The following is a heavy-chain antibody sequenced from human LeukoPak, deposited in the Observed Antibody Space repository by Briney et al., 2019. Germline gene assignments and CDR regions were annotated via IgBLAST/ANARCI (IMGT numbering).Heavy chain of an antibody. J-gene: IGHJ4*02. V-gene: IGHV3-7*01. D-gene: IGHD4/OR15-4a*01. Sequence: GGSLRLSCVASGFTFSTYKMTWVRQAPGKGLEWVANINQDASEKTYLDSVKGRFTISRDNAKNSLYLQMNSLRVEDTAVYYCARAIPYSDNYIWYFDSWGQGTLSPSPQ. CDR3: ARAIPYSDNYIWYFDS. CDR1: GFTFSTYK. CDR2: INQDASEK.